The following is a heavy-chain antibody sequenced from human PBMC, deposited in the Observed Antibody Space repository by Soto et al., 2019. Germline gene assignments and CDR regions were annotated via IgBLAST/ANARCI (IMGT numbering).Heavy chain of an antibody. Sequence: QITLKESGPTLVKPTQTLTQTRTFSGFSLSTSGVGVGWIRQPPGKALEWLALIYWDDDKRYSPSLKRRLTITKDTPKNQVVLTMTNMDPVDTGTYYCAHSFYYESRGYYFPDYWGQGTLVTVSS. D-gene: IGHD3-22*01. V-gene: IGHV2-5*02. J-gene: IGHJ4*02. CDR3: AHSFYYESRGYYFPDY. CDR2: IYWDDDK. CDR1: GFSLSTSGVG.